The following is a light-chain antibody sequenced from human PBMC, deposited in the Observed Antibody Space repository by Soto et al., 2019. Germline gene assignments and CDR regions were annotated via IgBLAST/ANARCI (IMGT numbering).Light chain of an antibody. V-gene: IGLV2-11*01. J-gene: IGLJ1*01. CDR1: SSGVRDYNF. Sequence: QSVLNQPRSVSGSHGQSVTISCTGTSSGVRDYNFVSWYQQHPGKAPKLMIYDVSKRPSGVPDRFSGSKSGNTASLTISGLQAEDEADYYCCSYVGTYTYVFGTGTKVPVL. CDR3: CSYVGTYTYV. CDR2: DVS.